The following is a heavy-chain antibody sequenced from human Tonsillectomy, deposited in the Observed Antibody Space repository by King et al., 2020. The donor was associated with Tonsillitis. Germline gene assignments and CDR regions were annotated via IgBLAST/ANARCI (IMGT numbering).Heavy chain of an antibody. Sequence: QLVQSGGGVVQPGRSLRLSCAASGFTFSSYGMHWVRQAPGKGLEWVAVIWYDGSNKYCADSVKGRFTISRDNSKNTLYLQMNSLRAEDTAVYYCARAYYDILTIDAFDIWGQGTMVTVSS. CDR1: GFTFSSYG. V-gene: IGHV3-33*08. J-gene: IGHJ3*02. CDR2: IWYDGSNK. D-gene: IGHD3-9*01. CDR3: ARAYYDILTIDAFDI.